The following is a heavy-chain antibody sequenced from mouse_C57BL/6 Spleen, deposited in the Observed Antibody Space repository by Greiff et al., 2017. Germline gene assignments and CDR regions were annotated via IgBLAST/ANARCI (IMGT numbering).Heavy chain of an antibody. Sequence: QVQLKQSGAELVKPGASVKISCKASGYAFSSYWMNWVKQRPGKGLERIGQIYPGDGDTNYNGMFKGKATLTADKSSSTAYMQLSSLTSEDSAVYFCARRGTTVVGAMDYWGQGTSVTVSS. V-gene: IGHV1-80*01. CDR2: IYPGDGDT. CDR3: ARRGTTVVGAMDY. J-gene: IGHJ4*01. D-gene: IGHD1-1*01. CDR1: GYAFSSYW.